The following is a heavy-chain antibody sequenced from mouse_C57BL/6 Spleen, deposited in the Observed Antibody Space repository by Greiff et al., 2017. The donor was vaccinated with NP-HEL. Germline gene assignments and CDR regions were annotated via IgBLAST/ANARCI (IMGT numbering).Heavy chain of an antibody. J-gene: IGHJ3*01. CDR3: AREEDYDSAWFAY. CDR1: GFTFSSYA. D-gene: IGHD2-4*01. V-gene: IGHV5-4*01. CDR2: ISDGGSYT. Sequence: EVKLVESGGGLVKPGGSLKLSCAASGFTFSSYAMSWVRQTPEKRLEWVATISDGGSYTYYPDNVKGRFTISRDNAKNNLYLQMSHLKSEDTAMYYCAREEDYDSAWFAYWGQGTLVTVSA.